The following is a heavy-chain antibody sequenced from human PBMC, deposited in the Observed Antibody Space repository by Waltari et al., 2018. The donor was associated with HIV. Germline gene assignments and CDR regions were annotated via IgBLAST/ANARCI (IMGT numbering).Heavy chain of an antibody. D-gene: IGHD6-13*01. CDR3: ASGYSSSWRSDYYYYGMDV. CDR1: GVSVSSHW. V-gene: IGHV3-74*01. Sequence: EVQLVESGGGLVQPGGSLRLSCNTSGVSVSSHWMHSVPQAPGKGLVCVTRINSDGSSTSYADSVKGRFTISRDNPKNTLYLQMNSLRAEDTAVYYCASGYSSSWRSDYYYYGMDVWGQGTTVTVSS. CDR2: INSDGSST. J-gene: IGHJ6*02.